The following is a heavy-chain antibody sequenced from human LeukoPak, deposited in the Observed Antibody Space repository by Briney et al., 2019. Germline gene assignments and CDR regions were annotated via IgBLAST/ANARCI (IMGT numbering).Heavy chain of an antibody. CDR2: IKSKTDGGTT. CDR3: TTATEWELPDY. J-gene: IGHJ4*02. Sequence: GGSLRLSCAASEFIFSDYAMSWVRQAPGKGLEWVGRIKSKTDGGTTDYAAPVKGRFTISRDDSKNTLYLQMNSLKTEDTAVYYCTTATEWELPDYWGQGTLVTVSS. CDR1: EFIFSDYA. D-gene: IGHD1-26*01. V-gene: IGHV3-15*01.